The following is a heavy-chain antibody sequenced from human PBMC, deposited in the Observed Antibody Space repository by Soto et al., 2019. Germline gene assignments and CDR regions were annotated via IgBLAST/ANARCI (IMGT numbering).Heavy chain of an antibody. CDR1: GFTFNSAW. CDR3: TTWRREKSCTSVSCYGDCAY. D-gene: IGHD2-2*01. V-gene: IGHV3-15*02. Sequence: EVPLVESGGALVKPGESLTLSCAASGFTFNSAWMTWVRQAPGKGLEWVGRIKSWTDGGRVDTAAPVKGRFTISRDDSKDLFDLQMNSLKSEDTAVYYCTTWRREKSCTSVSCYGDCAYWGQGTLVTVSS. J-gene: IGHJ4*02. CDR2: IKSWTDGGRV.